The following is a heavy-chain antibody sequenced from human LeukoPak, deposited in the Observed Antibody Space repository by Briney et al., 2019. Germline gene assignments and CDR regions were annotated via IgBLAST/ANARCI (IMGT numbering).Heavy chain of an antibody. J-gene: IGHJ4*02. V-gene: IGHV3-23*01. CDR3: AKDKVPDGRWEVDY. CDR1: GFTFSRYT. D-gene: IGHD1-26*01. Sequence: PWGSLRLSCVASGFTFSRYTMNWVRQGPGKGMEWVSAIGVSGARTNYADSVKGRFTISRDNARSTLFLQMNNLRAEDTAVYFCAKDKVPDGRWEVDYWGQGTPVTVSS. CDR2: IGVSGART.